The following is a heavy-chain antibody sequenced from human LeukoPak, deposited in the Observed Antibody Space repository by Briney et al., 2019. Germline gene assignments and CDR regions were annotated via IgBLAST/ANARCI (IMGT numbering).Heavy chain of an antibody. CDR1: GFTFDDYA. D-gene: IGHD6-19*01. CDR2: ISWNSGSI. CDR3: AKGGTIAVAGPVDY. Sequence: GGSLRLSCAASGFTFDDYAMHWVRQAPGKGLEWVSGISWNSGSIGYADSVKGRFTISRDNAKNSLYLQMNSLRAEDTALYYCAKGGTIAVAGPVDYWGQGTLVTVSS. J-gene: IGHJ4*02. V-gene: IGHV3-9*01.